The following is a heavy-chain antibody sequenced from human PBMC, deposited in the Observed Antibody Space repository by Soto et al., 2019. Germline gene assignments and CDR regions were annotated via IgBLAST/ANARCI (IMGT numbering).Heavy chain of an antibody. Sequence: ASVKVSCKASGYTFTSYYMHWVRQAPGQGLEWMGIIHPSGGSTSYAQKFQGRGTMTRDTSTSTVYMELSSLRSEDTAVYYCARAGYCSSTSCLPPNSYGMDVWGQGTTVTVSS. CDR1: GYTFTSYY. V-gene: IGHV1-46*01. CDR2: IHPSGGST. J-gene: IGHJ6*02. D-gene: IGHD2-2*03. CDR3: ARAGYCSSTSCLPPNSYGMDV.